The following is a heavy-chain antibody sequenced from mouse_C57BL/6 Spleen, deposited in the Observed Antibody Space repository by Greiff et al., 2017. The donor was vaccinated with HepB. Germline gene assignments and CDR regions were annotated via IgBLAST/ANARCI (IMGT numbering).Heavy chain of an antibody. Sequence: VQLKQSGAELMKPGASVKLSCKATGYTFTGYWIEWVKQRPGHGLEWIGEILPGSGSTNYNEKFKGKATFTADTSSNTAYMQLSSLTTEDSAIYYCARGRYDYDGLLYAMDYWGQGTSVTVSS. V-gene: IGHV1-9*01. CDR2: ILPGSGST. D-gene: IGHD2-4*01. J-gene: IGHJ4*01. CDR1: GYTFTGYW. CDR3: ARGRYDYDGLLYAMDY.